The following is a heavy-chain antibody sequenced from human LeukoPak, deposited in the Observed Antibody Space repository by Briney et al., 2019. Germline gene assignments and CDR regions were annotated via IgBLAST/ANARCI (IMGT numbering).Heavy chain of an antibody. V-gene: IGHV4-4*09. CDR1: GGSISSYY. J-gene: IGHJ4*02. CDR2: IYTSGST. CDR3: ARQFWNGYLVY. D-gene: IGHD3-3*01. Sequence: SETLSLTCTVSGGSISSYYWSWIRQPPGKGLEWIGDIYTSGSTNYNPSLKSRVTISVDTSKNQFSLKLSSVIAADTAVYYCARQFWNGYLVYWGQGTLVTVSS.